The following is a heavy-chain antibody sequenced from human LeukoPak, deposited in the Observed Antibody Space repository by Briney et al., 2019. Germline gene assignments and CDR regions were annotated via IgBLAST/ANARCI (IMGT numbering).Heavy chain of an antibody. CDR3: AKVGSSGSFPHYNSYHYTDV. CDR2: VHNSGNT. D-gene: IGHD3-22*01. J-gene: IGHJ6*03. V-gene: IGHV4-59*01. CDR1: GGSISAYY. Sequence: SETLSLTCTVSGGSISAYYWSWIRQSPGKGLEWIAYVHNSGNTNYNPSLKSRVTISLDTSKNQFSLKLTSVVAADSAMYYCAKVGSSGSFPHYNSYHYTDVWGKGTTVTVSS.